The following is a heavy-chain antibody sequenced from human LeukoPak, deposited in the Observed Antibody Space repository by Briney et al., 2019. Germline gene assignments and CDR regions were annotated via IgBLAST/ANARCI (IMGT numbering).Heavy chain of an antibody. CDR2: VYYSGTT. V-gene: IGHV4-59*01. J-gene: IGHJ4*02. CDR1: GGSISSYY. Sequence: SETLSLTCTVSGGSISSYYWSWIRRPPGMGLEWIGFVYYSGTTNYNPPLKGRVTMSVDTSNNRFSLKLSSVTAADTALYYCARGGWAALDYWGQGTLVTVSS. D-gene: IGHD2-15*01. CDR3: ARGGWAALDY.